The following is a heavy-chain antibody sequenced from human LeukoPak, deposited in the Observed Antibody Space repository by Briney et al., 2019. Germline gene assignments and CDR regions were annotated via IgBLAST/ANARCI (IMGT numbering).Heavy chain of an antibody. D-gene: IGHD2-15*01. CDR2: INHSGST. CDR3: ARGLRLLPPRFDI. Sequence: RASETLSLTCSVYGVSFSGYYWSWIRQPPGKGLEWIGEINHSGSTNYNPSLKSRVTISVDTSKNQFSLKLSSVTAADTAVYYCARGLRLLPPRFDIWGQGTMVTVSS. V-gene: IGHV4-34*01. CDR1: GVSFSGYY. J-gene: IGHJ3*02.